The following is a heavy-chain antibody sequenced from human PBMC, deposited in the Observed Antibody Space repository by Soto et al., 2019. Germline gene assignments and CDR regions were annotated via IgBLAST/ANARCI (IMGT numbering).Heavy chain of an antibody. V-gene: IGHV4-31*03. Sequence: QVQLQESGPGLVKPSQTLSLTCTVSGGSISSGSYYWSWIRQHPGKGLEWIGYIYYSGNTYYNPSLESRVVISVDTSKNQFSLKLSSLTAADTAVYYCARDLSVTRSHYYMDVWGQGTTVTVSS. J-gene: IGHJ6*02. CDR1: GGSISSGSYY. CDR2: IYYSGNT. D-gene: IGHD2-2*01. CDR3: ARDLSVTRSHYYMDV.